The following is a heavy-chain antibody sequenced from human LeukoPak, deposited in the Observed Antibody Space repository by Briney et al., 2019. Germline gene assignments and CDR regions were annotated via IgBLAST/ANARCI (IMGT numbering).Heavy chain of an antibody. D-gene: IGHD5-18*01. CDR3: ARARAAMAVNDAFDI. J-gene: IGHJ3*02. Sequence: GASVKVSCKASGYTFTSYYMHWVRQAPGQGLEWMGLINPSGGSTSYAQKFQGRVTMTRDMSTSTVYMELSSLGSEDTAVYYCARARAAMAVNDAFDIWGQGTMVTVSS. CDR2: INPSGGST. CDR1: GYTFTSYY. V-gene: IGHV1-46*01.